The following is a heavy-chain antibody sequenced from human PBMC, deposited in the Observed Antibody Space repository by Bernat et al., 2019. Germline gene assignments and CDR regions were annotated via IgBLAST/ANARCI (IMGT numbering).Heavy chain of an antibody. V-gene: IGHV1-18*01. J-gene: IGHJ4*02. Sequence: QVQRVQSGAEVKKPGASVEVSCKASGYTFTSYGISWVRQAPGQGLERMGWISAYNGNTNYAKKPQGRVTMTTDTSTSTAYMQLRSLRSDDTAVYYCARDSRYSGYDYGPTSTYWGQGTLVTVSS. CDR1: GYTFTSYG. D-gene: IGHD5-12*01. CDR2: ISAYNGNT. CDR3: ARDSRYSGYDYGPTSTY.